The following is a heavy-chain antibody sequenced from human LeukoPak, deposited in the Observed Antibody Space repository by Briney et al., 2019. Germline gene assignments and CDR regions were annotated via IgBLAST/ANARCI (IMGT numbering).Heavy chain of an antibody. D-gene: IGHD2/OR15-2a*01. CDR3: AKESNSSDNWYFDL. CDR2: MYNSGST. J-gene: IGHJ2*01. CDR1: GGSISSYN. Sequence: SETLSLTCIVSGGSISSYNWNWIRQPPGKGLEWIGYMYNSGSTNNNPSLKSRVIISVDKSKNQFSLKLSSVTAADTAVYYCAKESNSSDNWYFDLWGRGTLVTVSS. V-gene: IGHV4-59*01.